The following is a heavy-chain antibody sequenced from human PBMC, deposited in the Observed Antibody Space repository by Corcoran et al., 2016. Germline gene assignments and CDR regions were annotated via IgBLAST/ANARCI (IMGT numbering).Heavy chain of an antibody. CDR2: ISSSGSTI. V-gene: IGHV3-11*01. Sequence: QVQLVESGGGLVKPGGSLRLSCAASGFTFSDYYMSWIRQAPGKGLEWVSYISSSGSTIYYADSVKGRFTISRDNSKNALYLQMNSLRAEETGVDYWARRWGLRGGVWCDPWGQGTLVTVSS. D-gene: IGHD1-26*01. CDR3: ARRWGLRGGVWCDP. J-gene: IGHJ5*02. CDR1: GFTFSDYY.